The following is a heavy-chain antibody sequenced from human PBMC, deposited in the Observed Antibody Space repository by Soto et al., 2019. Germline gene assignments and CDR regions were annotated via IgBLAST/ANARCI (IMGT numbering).Heavy chain of an antibody. Sequence: PSETLSLTCTVSGGSISSSSYYWGWIRQPPGKGLEWIGSIYYSGSTYYNPSLKSRVTISVDTSKNQFSLKLSSVTAADTAVYYCARPSVDCSGGSCHNGYDAFDIWGQGTMVTVSS. CDR3: ARPSVDCSGGSCHNGYDAFDI. J-gene: IGHJ3*02. CDR1: GGSISSSSYY. D-gene: IGHD2-15*01. CDR2: IYYSGST. V-gene: IGHV4-39*01.